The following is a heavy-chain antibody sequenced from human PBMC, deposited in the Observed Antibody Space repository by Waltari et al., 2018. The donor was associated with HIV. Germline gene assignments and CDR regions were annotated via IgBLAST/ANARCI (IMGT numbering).Heavy chain of an antibody. CDR1: GGSITNPVYY. CDR2: IYYSGGT. J-gene: IGHJ4*02. CDR3: ARHKASTRYHLLGEGLGN. V-gene: IGHV4-39*01. Sequence: QLQLRESGPGLVKPSETLSLTCTVSGGSITNPVYYWGWIRQPPGKGLVCIATIYYSGGTYYSPSLKNRVTISVDTSKNQFSLKLTSVTAADTAVYYCARHKASTRYHLLGEGLGNWGPGTLVTVSS. D-gene: IGHD3-22*01.